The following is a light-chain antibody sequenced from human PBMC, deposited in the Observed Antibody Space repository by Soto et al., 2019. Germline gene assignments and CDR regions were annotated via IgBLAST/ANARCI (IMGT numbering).Light chain of an antibody. CDR3: HQYNHWVTWT. V-gene: IGKV3-15*01. Sequence: IVLTQSPCTLSVSPGERATLSCRASQRLSISYIAWYQQKPGQAPRLLIYSASTRATGIPARFSGSGSGTEFTLTISSLQSEDFAVYYCHQYNHWVTWTFGQGTKVDIK. J-gene: IGKJ1*01. CDR2: SAS. CDR1: QRLSIS.